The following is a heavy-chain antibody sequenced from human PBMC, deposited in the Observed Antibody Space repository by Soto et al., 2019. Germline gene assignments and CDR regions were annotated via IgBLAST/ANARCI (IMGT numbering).Heavy chain of an antibody. D-gene: IGHD2-15*01. Sequence: SETLSLTCTVSGGSISSGGYYWSWIRQHPGKGLEWIGYIYYSGSTYYNPSLKSRVTISVDTSKNQFSLKLSSVTAADTAVYYCARAARPLGYCSCGSCSSGMDVWGQGTTVTVSS. CDR1: GGSISSGGYY. V-gene: IGHV4-31*03. J-gene: IGHJ6*02. CDR2: IYYSGST. CDR3: ARAARPLGYCSCGSCSSGMDV.